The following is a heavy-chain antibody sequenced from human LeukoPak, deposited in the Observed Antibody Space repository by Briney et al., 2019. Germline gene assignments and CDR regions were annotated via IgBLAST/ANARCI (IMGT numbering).Heavy chain of an antibody. CDR1: GFTFSSYS. CDR2: ISSSSSYI. D-gene: IGHD6-19*01. Sequence: TGGSLRLSCAASGFTFSSYSMNWVRQAPGKGLEWVSSISSSSSYIYYADSVKGRFTISRDNAKNPLYMQMNSLRAEDTAVYYCARGSGHTTDYWGQGTLVTVSS. CDR3: ARGSGHTTDY. V-gene: IGHV3-21*01. J-gene: IGHJ4*02.